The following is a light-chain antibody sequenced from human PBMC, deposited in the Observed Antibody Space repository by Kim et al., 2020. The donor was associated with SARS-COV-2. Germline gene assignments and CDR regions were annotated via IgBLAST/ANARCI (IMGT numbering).Light chain of an antibody. J-gene: IGKJ4*01. CDR3: QQYHDYPLT. CDR2: GVS. V-gene: IGKV1-16*01. Sequence: DIQMTQSPSSLSASVGDKVTITCRASQAIGEDLAWFQQKPGKAPKSLIYGVSNLQPGVPSTFSGSESGTEFTLTLSNVQPEDFATYFCQQYHDYPLTFGGGTKVEIK. CDR1: QAIGED.